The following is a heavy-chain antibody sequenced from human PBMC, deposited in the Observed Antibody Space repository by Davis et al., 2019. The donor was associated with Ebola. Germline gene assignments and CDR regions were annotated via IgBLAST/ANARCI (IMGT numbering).Heavy chain of an antibody. CDR2: INPSGGST. V-gene: IGHV1-46*03. CDR3: ATVTTGLDY. D-gene: IGHD4-17*01. CDR1: GYTFTSYY. J-gene: IGHJ4*02. Sequence: ASVKVSCKASGYTFTSYYMHWVRQAPGQGLEWMGIINPSGGSTSYAQKFQGRVTMTRDTSTSTVYMELRILRSEDTAVYYCATVTTGLDYWGQGTLVTVSS.